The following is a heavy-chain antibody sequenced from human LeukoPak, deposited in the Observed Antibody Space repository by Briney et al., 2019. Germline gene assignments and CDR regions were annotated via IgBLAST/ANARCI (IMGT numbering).Heavy chain of an antibody. CDR3: ARVTYVDDMLYQYFDY. V-gene: IGHV4-4*07. CDR2: VFTSGTT. Sequence: PSETLSLTCSVSGDFVSRYYWNWIRQPAGKGLEWIGRVFTSGTTNYNPSLKSRVSISADKSKNQLSLRLSSVTAADTAIYYCARVTYVDDMLYQYFDYWGQGILVTVSS. D-gene: IGHD4-17*01. CDR1: GDFVSRYY. J-gene: IGHJ4*02.